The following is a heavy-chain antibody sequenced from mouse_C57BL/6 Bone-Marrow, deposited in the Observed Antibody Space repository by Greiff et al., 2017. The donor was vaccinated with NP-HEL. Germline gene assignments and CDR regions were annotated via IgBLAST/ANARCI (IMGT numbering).Heavy chain of an antibody. Sequence: EVKLMESGGGLVKPGGSLKLSCAASGFTFSSYAMSWVRQTPEKRLEWVATISDGGSYTYYPDNVKGRFTISRDNAKNNLYLQMSQLKSEDTAMYYCARDWYGNYDAMDYWGQGTSVTVSS. CDR3: ARDWYGNYDAMDY. J-gene: IGHJ4*01. V-gene: IGHV5-4*01. CDR2: ISDGGSYT. CDR1: GFTFSSYA. D-gene: IGHD2-10*02.